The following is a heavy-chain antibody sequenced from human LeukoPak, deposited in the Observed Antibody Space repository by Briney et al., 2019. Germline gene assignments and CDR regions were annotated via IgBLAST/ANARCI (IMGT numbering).Heavy chain of an antibody. CDR2: INPNSGGT. J-gene: IGHJ3*02. Sequence: ASVKVSCKASGYTFTGYYMHWVRQAPGQGLEWMGWINPNSGGTNYAQKFQGRVTMTRDASISTVYMELSRLRSDDTAVYYCAREGGYCSSTSCYKGAFDIWGQGTMVTVSS. CDR1: GYTFTGYY. V-gene: IGHV1-2*02. CDR3: AREGGYCSSTSCYKGAFDI. D-gene: IGHD2-2*02.